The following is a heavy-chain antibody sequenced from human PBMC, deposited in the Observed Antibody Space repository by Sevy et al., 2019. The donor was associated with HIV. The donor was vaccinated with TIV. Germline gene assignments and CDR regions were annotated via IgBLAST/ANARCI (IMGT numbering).Heavy chain of an antibody. D-gene: IGHD6-13*01. CDR1: GFTFSNAW. CDR2: IKGKIYDGTI. CDR3: TTASWSQEDYYNY. J-gene: IGHJ4*02. V-gene: IGHV3-15*01. Sequence: GKSLKISCAASGFTFSNAWMSWVRQAPGKGLEWVGRIKGKIYDGTIDYAAPVKGRFSISRDDSKNTLYLQMNSLKTEDTAVYYCTTASWSQEDYYNYWGQGTLVTVSS.